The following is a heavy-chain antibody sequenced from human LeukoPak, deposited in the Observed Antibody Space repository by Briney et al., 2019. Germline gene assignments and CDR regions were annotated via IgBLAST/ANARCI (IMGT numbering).Heavy chain of an antibody. Sequence: GASVKVSCKASGYTFTSYGINWVRQAPGPGHEWMGWMNPNSGNTGYAQKFQGRVTITRNTSISTAYMERSSLRSEDTAVYYWARADIVGEGLDSWGQGTLVTVSS. J-gene: IGHJ4*02. D-gene: IGHD1-26*01. CDR3: ARADIVGEGLDS. CDR1: GYTFTSYG. CDR2: MNPNSGNT. V-gene: IGHV1-8*03.